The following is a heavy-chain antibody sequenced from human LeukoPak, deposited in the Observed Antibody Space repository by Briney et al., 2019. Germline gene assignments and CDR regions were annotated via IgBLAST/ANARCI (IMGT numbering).Heavy chain of an antibody. D-gene: IGHD6-19*01. V-gene: IGHV3-7*05. Sequence: GGSLRLSCAAAGFTFSNYWMSWVRQAPGKGPEWVANIKEDGSEKYYEDSVKGRFTISRDNAKNSLYLQMDSLRAEDTAVYYCARRGYNSGLDFDYWGQGTLVTVSS. CDR1: GFTFSNYW. CDR2: IKEDGSEK. J-gene: IGHJ4*02. CDR3: ARRGYNSGLDFDY.